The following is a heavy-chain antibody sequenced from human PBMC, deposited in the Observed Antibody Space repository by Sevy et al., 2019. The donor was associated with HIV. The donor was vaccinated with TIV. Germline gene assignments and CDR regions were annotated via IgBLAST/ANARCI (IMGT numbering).Heavy chain of an antibody. V-gene: IGHV3-30*03. CDR1: GLTFSNYG. CDR3: ATELAVVVGPKFVGAPWPLDY. J-gene: IGHJ4*02. D-gene: IGHD3-16*01. CDR2: ISYAGRNK. Sequence: GGSLRLSCAASGLTFSNYGIHWVRQALGKGLEWVAFISYAGRNKFYADSVQGRFTIFTDKSKNTPYLQMNSLRPEDTAVYYCATELAVVVGPKFVGAPWPLDYWGQGTLVTVSS.